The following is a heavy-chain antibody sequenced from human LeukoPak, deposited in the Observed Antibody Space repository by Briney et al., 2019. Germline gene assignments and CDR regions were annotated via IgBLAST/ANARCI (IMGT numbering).Heavy chain of an antibody. CDR2: IYYSGNT. CDR1: GGSISSSSYC. D-gene: IGHD6-13*01. J-gene: IGHJ4*02. Sequence: SETLSLTCTVSGGSISSSSYCWGWIRQPPGKGLEWIGNIYYSGNTYYNPSLKSRVTILGDTSKNQLSLKLSSVTAADTAVYYCTRGATTAGLRFDYWGQGTLVTVSS. V-gene: IGHV4-39*07. CDR3: TRGATTAGLRFDY.